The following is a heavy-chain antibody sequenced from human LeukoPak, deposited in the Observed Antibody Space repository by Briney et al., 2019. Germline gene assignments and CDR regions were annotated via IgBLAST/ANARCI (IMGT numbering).Heavy chain of an antibody. CDR2: INRAGIES. CDR3: ARVGAWELQRVFDN. CDR1: GFTFTDYW. J-gene: IGHJ4*02. V-gene: IGHV3-7*01. D-gene: IGHD1-26*01. Sequence: GGSLRLSCAASGFTFTDYWMTWVRQVPGKGLEWVANINRAGIESYYVDSVKGRFTISRDNAEKSLYLQMDSLRVDDTAVYYCARVGAWELQRVFDNWGQGTLVTVSS.